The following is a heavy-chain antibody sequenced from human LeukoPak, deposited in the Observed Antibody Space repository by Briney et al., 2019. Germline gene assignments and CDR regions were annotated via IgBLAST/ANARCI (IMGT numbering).Heavy chain of an antibody. V-gene: IGHV3-23*01. J-gene: IGHJ4*02. CDR3: AKERQTGDYFTSDY. CDR1: GFTFSSYT. D-gene: IGHD4-17*01. Sequence: GGSLRLSCTASGFTFSSYTMSWVRQAPGEGLEWLSAINGRGITYYAGSVKGRSTISRDNSENTLYLQMNSLTVDDTAVYFCAKERQTGDYFTSDYWGQGTLVTVSS. CDR2: INGRGIT.